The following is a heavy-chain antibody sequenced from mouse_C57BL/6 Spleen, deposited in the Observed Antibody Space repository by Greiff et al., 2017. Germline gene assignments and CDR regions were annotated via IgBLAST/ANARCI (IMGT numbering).Heavy chain of an antibody. V-gene: IGHV1-82*01. Sequence: VQLQQSGPELVKPGASVKISCKASGYAFSSSWMNWVKQRPGKGLEWIGRIYPGDGDTNYNGKFKGKDTLTADKSSSTAYMQLSSLTSEDSAVYFCARSLTAQAPFAYWGQGTLVTVSA. CDR1: GYAFSSSW. D-gene: IGHD3-2*02. J-gene: IGHJ3*01. CDR3: ARSLTAQAPFAY. CDR2: IYPGDGDT.